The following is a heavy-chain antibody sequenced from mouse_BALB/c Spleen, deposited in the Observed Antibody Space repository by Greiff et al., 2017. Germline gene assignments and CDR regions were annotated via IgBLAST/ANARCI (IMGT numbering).Heavy chain of an antibody. CDR2: ISSGGSYT. J-gene: IGHJ3*01. Sequence: EVMLVESGGGLVKPGGSLKLSCAASGFTFSSYTMSWVRQTPKKRLEWVATISSGGSYTYYPDSVKGRFTISRDNAKNTLYLQMSSLKSEDTAMYYCTRDEGHYYGEFAYWDQGTLVAVSA. V-gene: IGHV5-6-4*01. D-gene: IGHD1-2*01. CDR3: TRDEGHYYGEFAY. CDR1: GFTFSSYT.